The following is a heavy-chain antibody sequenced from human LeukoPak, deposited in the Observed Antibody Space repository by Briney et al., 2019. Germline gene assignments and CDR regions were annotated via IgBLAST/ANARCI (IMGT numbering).Heavy chain of an antibody. V-gene: IGHV3-7*02. CDR3: AKSGYCTNGVCFDY. J-gene: IGHJ4*02. CDR1: GITFSRSW. D-gene: IGHD2-8*01. Sequence: PGGSLRLSCAASGITFSRSWMSWVRQAPGKGLEWVAFIKEDGSEKYYVDSVKGRFTISRDNAENSLYLQMNSLRAEDTAVYYCAKSGYCTNGVCFDYWGQGTLVTVSS. CDR2: IKEDGSEK.